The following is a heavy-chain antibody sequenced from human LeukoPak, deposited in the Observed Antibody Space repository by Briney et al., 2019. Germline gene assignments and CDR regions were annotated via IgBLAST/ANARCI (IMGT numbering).Heavy chain of an antibody. Sequence: ASETLSLTCTVSGGSIRSYYWSWIRQPPGKGLEWSGYIYYSGSTKYNPSLKSRATISVDTSKNQFSLKVNSVTAADTAVYYCASGSYYFDYWGQGTLVTVSS. CDR1: GGSIRSYY. J-gene: IGHJ4*02. D-gene: IGHD1-26*01. CDR3: ASGSYYFDY. V-gene: IGHV4-59*08. CDR2: IYYSGST.